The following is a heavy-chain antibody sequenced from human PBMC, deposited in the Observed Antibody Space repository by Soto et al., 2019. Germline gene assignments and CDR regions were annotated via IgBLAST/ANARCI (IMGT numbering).Heavy chain of an antibody. CDR1: GGSISSYY. CDR3: AREPPDHYDSSGYYQKHYFDY. J-gene: IGHJ4*02. V-gene: IGHV4-59*01. D-gene: IGHD3-22*01. Sequence: SETLSLTCTVSGGSISSYYWSWIRQPPGKGLEWIGYIYYSGSTNYNPSLKSRVTISVDTSKNQFSLKLSSVTAADTAVYYCAREPPDHYDSSGYYQKHYFDYWGQGTLVTVSS. CDR2: IYYSGST.